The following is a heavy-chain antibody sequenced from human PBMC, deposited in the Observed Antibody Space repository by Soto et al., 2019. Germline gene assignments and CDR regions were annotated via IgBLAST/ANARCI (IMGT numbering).Heavy chain of an antibody. CDR1: GGSISSYY. Sequence: SETLSLTCTVSGGSISSYYWSWIRQPPGKGLEWIGYIYYSGSTNYNPSLKSRVTISVDTSKNQFSLKLSSVTAADTAVYYCARDSGYDLGNWFDPWGQGTLVTVSS. D-gene: IGHD5-12*01. J-gene: IGHJ5*02. CDR2: IYYSGST. V-gene: IGHV4-59*01. CDR3: ARDSGYDLGNWFDP.